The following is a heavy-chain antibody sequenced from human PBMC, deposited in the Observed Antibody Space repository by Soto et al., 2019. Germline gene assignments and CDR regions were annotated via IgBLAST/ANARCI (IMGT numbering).Heavy chain of an antibody. V-gene: IGHV3-23*01. CDR3: AKVGVYYYDSSGYSIFDY. Sequence: EVQLLESGGGLVQPGGSLRLSCAASGFTFSSYAMSWVRQSPGKWLEWVSAISGSGDSTYYADSVKGRFTISRDNSKHTMYLQMNSLRAEYTAVYYCAKVGVYYYDSSGYSIFDYWGQGTLVTVSS. CDR2: ISGSGDST. J-gene: IGHJ4*02. D-gene: IGHD3-22*01. CDR1: GFTFSSYA.